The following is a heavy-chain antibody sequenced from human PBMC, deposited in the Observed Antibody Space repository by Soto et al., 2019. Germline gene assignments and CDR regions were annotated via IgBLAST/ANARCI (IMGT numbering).Heavy chain of an antibody. V-gene: IGHV3-43*02. J-gene: IGHJ6*02. D-gene: IGHD3-3*01. CDR3: ARETLSFGSALDV. CDR1: GFTFSGYA. CDR2: ITWNGGNT. Sequence: GGSLRLSCSASGFTFSGYAMSWVRQAPGKGLEWVSLITWNGGNTYYADSVKGRFTISRDGTTKSVSLQMTSLKTEDTGLYYCARETLSFGSALDVWGQGTTVTVSS.